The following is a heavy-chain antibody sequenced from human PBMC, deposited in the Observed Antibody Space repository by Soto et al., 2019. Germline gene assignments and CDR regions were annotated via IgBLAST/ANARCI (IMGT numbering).Heavy chain of an antibody. D-gene: IGHD1-7*01. CDR1: GGTFSSYA. CDR3: ARDRRRYNWNYYFDY. Sequence: QVQLVQSGAEVKKPGSSVKVSCKASGGTFSSYAISWVRQAPGQGLEWMGGIIPIFGTANYAQKFQGRVTITADESTSTDYMELSSLRSEDTAVYYCARDRRRYNWNYYFDYWGQGTLVTVSS. V-gene: IGHV1-69*01. J-gene: IGHJ4*02. CDR2: IIPIFGTA.